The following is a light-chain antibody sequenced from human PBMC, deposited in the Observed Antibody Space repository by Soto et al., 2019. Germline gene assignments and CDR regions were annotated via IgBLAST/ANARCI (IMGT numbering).Light chain of an antibody. Sequence: DIQVTQSPSTLCASVGYRVTITCQTSQSIRSWLAWYQQKPGKAPKVLIYEASSLESGVPSRFSGSGSGTEFTLTISSLQPDDFATYYCQHYNSYSEAFGQGTKVDIK. CDR1: QSIRSW. J-gene: IGKJ1*01. V-gene: IGKV1-5*01. CDR3: QHYNSYSEA. CDR2: EAS.